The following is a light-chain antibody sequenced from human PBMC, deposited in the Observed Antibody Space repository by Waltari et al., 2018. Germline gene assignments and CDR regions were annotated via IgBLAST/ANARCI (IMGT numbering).Light chain of an antibody. CDR2: EDN. Sequence: SHELTQPPSVSVSPGQTARIPCSGDALPTKYIYWYQQKSGQAPAMLIYEDNKRPSGIPERFSGSSSGTLATLTVSGAVVEDEGDYYCYSTDSSSFPLFGGGTRLTVL. J-gene: IGLJ3*02. CDR1: ALPTKY. V-gene: IGLV3-10*01. CDR3: YSTDSSSFPL.